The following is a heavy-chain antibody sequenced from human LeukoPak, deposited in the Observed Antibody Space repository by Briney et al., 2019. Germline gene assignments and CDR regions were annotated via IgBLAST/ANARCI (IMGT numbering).Heavy chain of an antibody. D-gene: IGHD3-10*01. CDR3: ARDSEDGAWFRERRWFDP. V-gene: IGHV4-31*03. CDR1: GGSISSGGYY. Sequence: PSQTLSLTCTVSGGSISSGGYYWSWIRQHPGKGLEWIGYIYYSGSTYYNPSLKSRVTISVDTSKNQFSLKLSSVTAADTAVYYCARDSEDGAWFRERRWFDPWGQGTLVTVSS. J-gene: IGHJ5*02. CDR2: IYYSGST.